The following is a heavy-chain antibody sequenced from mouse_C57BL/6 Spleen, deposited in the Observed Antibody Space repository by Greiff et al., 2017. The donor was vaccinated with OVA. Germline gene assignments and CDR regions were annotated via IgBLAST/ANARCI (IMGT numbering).Heavy chain of an antibody. V-gene: IGHV1-18*01. J-gene: IGHJ1*03. CDR2: INPNNGGT. D-gene: IGHD1-1*01. CDR1: GYTFTDYN. CDR3: EGWETYYYHSYFDV. Sequence: EVKLMESGPELVKPGASVKIPCKASGYTFTDYNMDWVKQSHGKSLEWIGDINPNNGGTNYNQKFKGKATLTVDKSSSTAYMELRSLTSEDTAVYYCEGWETYYYHSYFDVWGTGTTVTVSS.